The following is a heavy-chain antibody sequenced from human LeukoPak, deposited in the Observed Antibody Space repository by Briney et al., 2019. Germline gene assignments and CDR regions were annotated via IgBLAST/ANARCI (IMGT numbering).Heavy chain of an antibody. J-gene: IGHJ4*02. Sequence: GRSLRLSCAASGFTFSSYAMHWVRQAPGKGLEWVAVISYDGSNKYYADSVKGRFTISRDNSKNTLYLQMNSLRAEDTAVYYCAEGRITMVQGVPLDYWGRGTLVTVSS. CDR3: AEGRITMVQGVPLDY. V-gene: IGHV3-30-3*02. D-gene: IGHD3-10*01. CDR1: GFTFSSYA. CDR2: ISYDGSNK.